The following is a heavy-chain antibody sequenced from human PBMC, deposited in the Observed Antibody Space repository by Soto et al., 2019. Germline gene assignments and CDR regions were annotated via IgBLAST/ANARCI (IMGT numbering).Heavy chain of an antibody. J-gene: IGHJ4*02. CDR1: GFTFSSYA. Sequence: QVQLVESGGGVVQPGRSLRLSCAASGFTFSSYAMHWVRQAPGKGLEWVAVISYDGSNKYYADSVKGRFTISRDNSKNTLYLQMNSLRAEDTAVYYCAEDGAVAGNREDDYWGQGTLVTVSS. V-gene: IGHV3-30-3*01. CDR3: AEDGAVAGNREDDY. D-gene: IGHD6-19*01. CDR2: ISYDGSNK.